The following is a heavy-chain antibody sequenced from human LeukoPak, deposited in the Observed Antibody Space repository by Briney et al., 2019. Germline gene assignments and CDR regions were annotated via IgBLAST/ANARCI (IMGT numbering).Heavy chain of an antibody. CDR1: RFTFSSYA. CDR3: ARGPSRRAYFDY. V-gene: IGHV3-30-3*01. CDR2: ISYDGSNK. Sequence: PGVSLRLSCAASRFTFSSYAMHWVRQAPGKGLEWVAVISYDGSNKYYADSVKGRFTIYRDNSKNPLYLQMNRLRAEDTAVYYCARGPSRRAYFDYWGEGTLVTVSS. J-gene: IGHJ4*02.